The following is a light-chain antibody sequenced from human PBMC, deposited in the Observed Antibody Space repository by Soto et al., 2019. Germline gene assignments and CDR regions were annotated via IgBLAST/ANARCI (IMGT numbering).Light chain of an antibody. Sequence: QSVLTQPPSASGSPGQSVTISCTGTSSDVGSYNYVSWYQQNPGKAPKLIIYEVSKRPPGVPDRFSGSKSGSTASLSVSGLQAEDDGDYYCSSYAGSNIYVFGTGTKVTVL. V-gene: IGLV2-8*01. CDR2: EVS. J-gene: IGLJ1*01. CDR1: SSDVGSYNY. CDR3: SSYAGSNIYV.